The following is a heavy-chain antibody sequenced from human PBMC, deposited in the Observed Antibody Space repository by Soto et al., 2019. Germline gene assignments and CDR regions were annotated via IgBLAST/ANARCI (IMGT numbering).Heavy chain of an antibody. Sequence: GGSLRLSCAASGFTFSSYAMSWVRQAPGKGLEWVSAISGSGGSTYYADSVKGRFTISRDNSKNTLYLQMNSLRAEDTAVYYCAKDSYSRELVDLDYWGQGTLVTVSS. D-gene: IGHD2-21*01. V-gene: IGHV3-23*01. CDR2: ISGSGGST. J-gene: IGHJ4*02. CDR1: GFTFSSYA. CDR3: AKDSYSRELVDLDY.